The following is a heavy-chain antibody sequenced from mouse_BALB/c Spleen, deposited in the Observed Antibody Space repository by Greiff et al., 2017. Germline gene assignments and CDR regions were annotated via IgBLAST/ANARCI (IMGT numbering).Heavy chain of an antibody. J-gene: IGHJ4*01. V-gene: IGHV3-6*02. CDR1: GYSITSGYY. Sequence: ESGPGLVKPSQSLSLTCSVTGYSITSGYYWNWIRQFPGNKLEWMGYISYDGSNNYNPSLKNRISITRDTSKNQFFLKLNSVTTEDTATYYCARATTATLYAMDYWGQGTSVTVSS. CDR2: ISYDGSN. D-gene: IGHD1-2*01. CDR3: ARATTATLYAMDY.